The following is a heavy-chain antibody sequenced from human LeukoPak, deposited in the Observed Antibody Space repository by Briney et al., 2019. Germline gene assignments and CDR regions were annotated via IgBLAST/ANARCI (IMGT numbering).Heavy chain of an antibody. CDR3: ARAVYSSSSRIYYYMDV. CDR1: GGTFSSYA. J-gene: IGHJ6*03. Sequence: EASVKVSCKASGGTFSSYAISWVRQAPGQGLEWMGGIIPIFGTANYAQKFQGRVTITADKSTSTAYMELSSLRSEDMAVYYCARAVYSSSSRIYYYMDVWGKGTTVTVSS. V-gene: IGHV1-69*06. CDR2: IIPIFGTA. D-gene: IGHD6-6*01.